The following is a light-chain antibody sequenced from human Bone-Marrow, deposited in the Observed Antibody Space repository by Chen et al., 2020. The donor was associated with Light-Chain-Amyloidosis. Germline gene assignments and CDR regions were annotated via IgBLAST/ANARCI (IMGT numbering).Light chain of an antibody. CDR1: QDISNY. J-gene: IGKJ4*01. CDR3: QQYHTLPLT. Sequence: DIQMTQSPSSLSASVGDRVSITCQASQDISNYLNWYLQKPGEDPKLLIYDASNLGAGVPSRFSGGRSGTHFTLTISSLRPEDVATFYCQQYHTLPLTFGGGAKLEIK. CDR2: DAS. V-gene: IGKV1-33*01.